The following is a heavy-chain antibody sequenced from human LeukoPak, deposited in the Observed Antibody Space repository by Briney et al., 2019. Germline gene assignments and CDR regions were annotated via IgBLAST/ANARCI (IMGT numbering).Heavy chain of an antibody. D-gene: IGHD2-2*01. CDR3: ASHVPLRIGVVLTAARGGWFDP. CDR1: GGSFSGYY. Sequence: PSGTLSLTCAVYGGSFSGYYWSWIRQPPGKGLEWIAEINHSGSTNYNPSLKSRVTISVATSKNQFSLKLSSVTAADTAVYYCASHVPLRIGVVLTAARGGWFDPWGQGTLVTVSS. CDR2: INHSGST. J-gene: IGHJ5*02. V-gene: IGHV4-34*01.